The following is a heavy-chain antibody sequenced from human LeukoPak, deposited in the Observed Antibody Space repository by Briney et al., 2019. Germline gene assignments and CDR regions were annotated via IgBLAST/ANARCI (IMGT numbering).Heavy chain of an antibody. CDR1: GGSISSYY. J-gene: IGHJ6*02. V-gene: IGHV4-59*01. Sequence: SETLSLTCTVSGGSISSYYWSWIRQPPGKGLEWNGYIYYSGSTNYNPSLKSRVTISVDTSKNQFSLKLSSVTAADTAVYYCARGWAYYDILTGYRNPYYYGMDVWGQGTTVTVSS. CDR3: ARGWAYYDILTGYRNPYYYGMDV. CDR2: IYYSGST. D-gene: IGHD3-9*01.